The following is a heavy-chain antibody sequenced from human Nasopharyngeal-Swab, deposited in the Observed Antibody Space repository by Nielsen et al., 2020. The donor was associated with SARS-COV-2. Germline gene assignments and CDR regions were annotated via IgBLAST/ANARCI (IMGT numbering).Heavy chain of an antibody. CDR3: ARGATPSYFDY. Sequence: GSLRLSCTVSGGSISSYYWSWVRQPPGKGLEWIGYIYYSGSTNYNPSLKSRVTISVDTSKNQFSLKLSSVTAADTAVYYCARGATPSYFDYWGQGTLVTVSS. CDR2: IYYSGST. V-gene: IGHV4-59*01. CDR1: GGSISSYY. D-gene: IGHD2-15*01. J-gene: IGHJ4*02.